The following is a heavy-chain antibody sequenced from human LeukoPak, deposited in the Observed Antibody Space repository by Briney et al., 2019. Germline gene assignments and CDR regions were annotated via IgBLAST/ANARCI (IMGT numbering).Heavy chain of an antibody. CDR3: ARDRLQLQS. V-gene: IGHV4-59*01. CDR1: GGAISYYY. J-gene: IGHJ5*02. Sequence: PSETLSLTCTVSGGAISYYYWNWIRQPPGKGLEWIGYIYYTGNTNYNPSLKSRVTISLDKSKNQFSLNLRSMTAADPAAYSSARDRLQLQSWGQGTLVTVSS. CDR2: IYYTGNT. D-gene: IGHD5-24*01.